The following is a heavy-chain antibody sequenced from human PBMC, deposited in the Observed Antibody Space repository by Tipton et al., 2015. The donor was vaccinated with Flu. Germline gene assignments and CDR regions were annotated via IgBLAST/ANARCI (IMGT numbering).Heavy chain of an antibody. Sequence: LRLSCTVSGGSISSYYWSWIRQPAGKGLDWIGRIYTSGSTNYNPSLKSRVTMSVDTSKNQFSLKLSSVTAADTAVYYCAREGSSWYRHWYYGMDVWGQGTTVTVSS. D-gene: IGHD6-13*01. CDR3: AREGSSWYRHWYYGMDV. V-gene: IGHV4-4*07. J-gene: IGHJ6*02. CDR1: GGSISSYY. CDR2: IYTSGST.